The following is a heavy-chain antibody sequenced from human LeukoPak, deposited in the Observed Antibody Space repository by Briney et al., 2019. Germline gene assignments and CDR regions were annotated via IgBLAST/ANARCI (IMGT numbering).Heavy chain of an antibody. Sequence: SETLSLTCTVSGGSISISSYYWGWIRQPPGRGLEWIGSVYYSGTTPKKPSLKSRVTISEDMSKNHFSLRLSSVTAADTAVYYCARDRGSYYYYDSSGYYYYYYMDVWGKGTTVTVSS. CDR2: VYYSGTT. J-gene: IGHJ6*03. D-gene: IGHD3-22*01. V-gene: IGHV4-39*07. CDR3: ARDRGSYYYYDSSGYYYYYYMDV. CDR1: GGSISISSYY.